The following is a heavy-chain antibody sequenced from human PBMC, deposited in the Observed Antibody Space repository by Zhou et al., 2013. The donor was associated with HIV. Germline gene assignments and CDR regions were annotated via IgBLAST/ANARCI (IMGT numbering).Heavy chain of an antibody. CDR2: IIPILGIA. V-gene: IGHV1-69*04. J-gene: IGHJ6*04. D-gene: IGHD2-15*01. CDR3: ARLSAGYCSGGSSKWADCMDV. CDR1: GGTFSSYA. Sequence: QVQLVQSGAEVKKPGSSVKVSCKASGGTFSSYAISWVRQAPGQGLEWMGRIIPILGIANYAQKFQGRVTITADKSTSTAYMELSSLRSEDTAVYYCARLSAGYCSGGSSKWADCMDVWGKGTTGHRLL.